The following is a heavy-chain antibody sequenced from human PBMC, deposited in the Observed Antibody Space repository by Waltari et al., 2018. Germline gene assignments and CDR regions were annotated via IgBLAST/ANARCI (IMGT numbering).Heavy chain of an antibody. CDR2: IKPDGSET. V-gene: IGHV3-7*01. Sequence: EVQLVESGGGLVQPGEALRLSGRASGFTFSSSWMDWVRQATWKGLEWVGNIKPDGSETSYVDSVPGRFTISRDNAQNLLYLQMNSLRAEDAAVYYCSVSLNSWGQGTLVTVSS. CDR3: SVSLNS. CDR1: GFTFSSSW. J-gene: IGHJ4*02.